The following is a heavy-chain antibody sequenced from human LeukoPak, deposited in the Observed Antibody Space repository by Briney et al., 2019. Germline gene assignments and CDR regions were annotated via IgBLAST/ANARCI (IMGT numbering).Heavy chain of an antibody. CDR3: ARAVRYCSGGRCYSDDAFDI. J-gene: IGHJ3*02. Sequence: PGGSLRLSCAASGFTFSSYAMHWVRQAPGKGLEWVANTKPDGSENYYVDSVKGRFTISRDNAKNSLYLQMNSLRAEDTAVYYCARAVRYCSGGRCYSDDAFDIWGQGTMVTVSS. CDR1: GFTFSSYA. D-gene: IGHD2-15*01. CDR2: TKPDGSEN. V-gene: IGHV3-7*01.